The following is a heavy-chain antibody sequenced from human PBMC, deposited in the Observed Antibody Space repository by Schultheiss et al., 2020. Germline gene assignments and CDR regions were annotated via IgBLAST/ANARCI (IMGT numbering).Heavy chain of an antibody. V-gene: IGHV3-33*01. Sequence: GESLKISCAASGFTFSSYGMHWVRQAPGKGLEWVAVIWYDGSNKYYADSVKGRFTISRDNSKNTLYLQMNSLRAEDTAVYYCARDCYGDYQRYYYFGMDVWGKGTTGTVS. J-gene: IGHJ6*04. CDR1: GFTFSSYG. CDR3: ARDCYGDYQRYYYFGMDV. CDR2: IWYDGSNK. D-gene: IGHD4-17*01.